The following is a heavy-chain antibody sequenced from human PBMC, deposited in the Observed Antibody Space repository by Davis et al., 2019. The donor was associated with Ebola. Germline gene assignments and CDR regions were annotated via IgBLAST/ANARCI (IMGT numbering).Heavy chain of an antibody. J-gene: IGHJ4*02. CDR1: GFTFSRYR. CDR2: TWYEGSNK. CDR3: ASDHVTNFGEEYYLDV. D-gene: IGHD3-3*01. V-gene: IGHV3-33*08. Sequence: GGSLSLSCAASGFTFSRYRMNWVRQAPAMWQDRVAVTWYEGSNKYYADSVKGRFTISRDNSQNTVDLQMSSLRLDDTAIYYCASDHVTNFGEEYYLDVWGRGSLVTVTS.